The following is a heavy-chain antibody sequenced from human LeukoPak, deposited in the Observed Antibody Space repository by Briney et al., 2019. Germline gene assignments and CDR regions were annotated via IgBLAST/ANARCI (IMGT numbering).Heavy chain of an antibody. CDR1: GFTFSSYA. CDR3: AKEGYYDSSGAPRRLFYYGMDV. Sequence: GGSLRLSCAASGFTFSSYAMSWVRQAPGKGLEWVSGISGSGFSTYYAESLKGRFTISRDNSKNTLYLQMKSLRGEDTAVYYCAKEGYYDSSGAPRRLFYYGMDVWGQGTTVTVSS. D-gene: IGHD3-22*01. J-gene: IGHJ6*02. CDR2: ISGSGFST. V-gene: IGHV3-23*01.